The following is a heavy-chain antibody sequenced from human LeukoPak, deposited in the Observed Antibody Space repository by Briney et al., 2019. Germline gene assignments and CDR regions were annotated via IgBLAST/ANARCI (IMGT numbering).Heavy chain of an antibody. CDR3: ARGEDSPFDY. Sequence: GVSLRLSCAASGFTFDDYGMSWVPHAPGKGLEWVSGINWNGGSTGYADSVKGRFTISRDNDKNSLYLQMNSLRAEDTALYYCARGEDSPFDYWGQGTLVTV. CDR1: GFTFDDYG. V-gene: IGHV3-20*04. D-gene: IGHD3-22*01. CDR2: INWNGGST. J-gene: IGHJ4*02.